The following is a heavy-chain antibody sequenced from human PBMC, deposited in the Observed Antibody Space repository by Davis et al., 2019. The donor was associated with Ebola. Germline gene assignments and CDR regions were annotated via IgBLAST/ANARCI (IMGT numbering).Heavy chain of an antibody. Sequence: AASVKVSCKASGYTFTSYGISWVRQAPGQGLEWMGWISAYNGNTNYAQKFQGRVTMTRNTSISTAYMELSSLRSEDTAVYYCARTGELTYYYGSGPMDVWGKGTTVTVSS. V-gene: IGHV1-18*04. CDR1: GYTFTSYG. J-gene: IGHJ6*04. CDR3: ARTGELTYYYGSGPMDV. CDR2: ISAYNGNT. D-gene: IGHD3-10*01.